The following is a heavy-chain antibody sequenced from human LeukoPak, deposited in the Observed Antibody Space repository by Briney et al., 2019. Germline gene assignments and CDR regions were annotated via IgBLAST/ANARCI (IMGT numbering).Heavy chain of an antibody. CDR1: GGSVSTDHYY. J-gene: IGHJ4*02. D-gene: IGHD4-23*01. CDR3: ARLYGGGINYFDH. Sequence: SETLSLTCTVSGGSVSTDHYYWSWIRQHPGEGLEWFGYIYYTGSTYYNPSLQSRVTMSVDTSKNQFSLKLSSVTAADTAVFYCARLYGGGINYFDHWGQGTLVTVSS. V-gene: IGHV4-31*03. CDR2: IYYTGST.